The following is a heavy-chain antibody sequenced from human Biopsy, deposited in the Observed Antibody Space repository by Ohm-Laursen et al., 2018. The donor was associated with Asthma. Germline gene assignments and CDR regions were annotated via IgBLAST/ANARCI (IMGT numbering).Heavy chain of an antibody. V-gene: IGHV3-30-3*01. CDR2: ISYDGSSI. CDR1: RFTYD. CDR3: AREGVAGTHIED. Sequence: SLRLSCTASRFTYDMHWVRQAPGTGLKGVAFISYDGSSIYYADSVKGRFTISRDNSKNTLSLQMNSLTAEDTGVYYFAREGVAGTHIEDWGQGTLVTVSS. D-gene: IGHD6-19*01. J-gene: IGHJ4*02.